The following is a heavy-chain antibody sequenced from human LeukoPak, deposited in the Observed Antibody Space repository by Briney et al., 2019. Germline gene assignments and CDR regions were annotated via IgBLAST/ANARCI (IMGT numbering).Heavy chain of an antibody. CDR2: INHSGST. V-gene: IGHV4-34*01. Sequence: SETLSLTCAVYGGSFSGYYWSWIRQPPGKGLEWIGEINHSGSTNYNPSLKSRVTISVDTSKNQFSLKLSSVTAADTAVYYCARDDYSNYYYYYGMDVWGQGTTVTVSS. D-gene: IGHD4-11*01. CDR1: GGSFSGYY. J-gene: IGHJ6*02. CDR3: ARDDYSNYYYYYGMDV.